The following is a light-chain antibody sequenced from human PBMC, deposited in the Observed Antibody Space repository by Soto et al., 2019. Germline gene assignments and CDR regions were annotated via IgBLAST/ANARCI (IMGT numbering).Light chain of an antibody. CDR1: TSDIGGYNY. J-gene: IGLJ1*01. CDR2: DVT. Sequence: QSALTQPASVSGSPGQSITISCTGTTSDIGGYNYVSWYQQHPGKAPKLMIYDVTRRPSGVSNRFSGSKSGNTASLTISRLQAEDEADYYCSSDISSSAPYVFGTGTKLTVL. V-gene: IGLV2-14*01. CDR3: SSDISSSAPYV.